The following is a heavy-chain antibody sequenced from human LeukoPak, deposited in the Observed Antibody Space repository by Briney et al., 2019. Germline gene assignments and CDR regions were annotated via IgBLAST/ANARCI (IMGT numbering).Heavy chain of an antibody. CDR2: ISGSGGST. Sequence: PGGSLRLSCAASGFTFDDYGMSWVRQAPGKGLEWVSVISGSGGSTYYADSVKGRFTISRDNSKNTLYLQMNSLRAEDTAVYYCAKTGYFDWFYYMDVWGKGTTVTISS. CDR1: GFTFDDYG. V-gene: IGHV3-23*01. CDR3: AKTGYFDWFYYMDV. D-gene: IGHD3-9*01. J-gene: IGHJ6*03.